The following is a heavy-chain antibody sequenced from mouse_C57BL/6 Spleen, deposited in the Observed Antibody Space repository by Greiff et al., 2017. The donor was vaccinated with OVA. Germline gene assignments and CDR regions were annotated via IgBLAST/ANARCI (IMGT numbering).Heavy chain of an antibody. CDR3: ARTITTVVATGFAY. CDR2: INPNNGGT. V-gene: IGHV1-26*01. J-gene: IGHJ3*01. D-gene: IGHD1-1*01. Sequence: VQLQQSGPELVKPGASVKISCKASGYTFTDYYMNWVKQSHGKSLEWIGDINPNNGGTSYNQKFKGKATLTVDKSSSTAYMELRSLTSEDSAVYYCARTITTVVATGFAYWGQGTLVTVSA. CDR1: GYTFTDYY.